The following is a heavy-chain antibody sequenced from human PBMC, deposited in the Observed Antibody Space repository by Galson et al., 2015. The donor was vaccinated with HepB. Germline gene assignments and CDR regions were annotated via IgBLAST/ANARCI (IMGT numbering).Heavy chain of an antibody. CDR2: ISAYNGNT. CDR1: GYTFTSYG. J-gene: IGHJ4*02. V-gene: IGHV1-18*04. CDR3: ARGGAYYYGSGSYYKAPLDY. Sequence: SVKVSCKASGYTFTSYGISWVRQAPGQGLEWMGWISAYNGNTNYAQKLQGRVTMTTDTSTSTAYMELRSLRSDDTAVYYCARGGAYYYGSGSYYKAPLDYWGQGTLVTVSS. D-gene: IGHD3-10*01.